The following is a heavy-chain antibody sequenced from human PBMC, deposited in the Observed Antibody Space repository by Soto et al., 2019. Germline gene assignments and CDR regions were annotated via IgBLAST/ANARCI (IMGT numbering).Heavy chain of an antibody. V-gene: IGHV3-30-3*01. J-gene: IGHJ6*02. Sequence: QVQLVESGGGVVQPGRSLRLSCAASGFTFSSYAMHWVRQAPGKGLEWVAVISYDGSNKYYADAVQGRFTIARDKSKNSLYLQMNSLSAEDTAVYYCAREVGGYSIYSYGMDVWGQGTMVTVSS. CDR2: ISYDGSNK. D-gene: IGHD1-26*01. CDR3: AREVGGYSIYSYGMDV. CDR1: GFTFSSYA.